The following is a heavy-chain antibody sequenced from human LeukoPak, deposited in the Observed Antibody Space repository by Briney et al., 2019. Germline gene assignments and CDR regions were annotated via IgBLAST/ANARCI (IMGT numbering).Heavy chain of an antibody. Sequence: SETLSLTCTVSGGSISSYFWSWIRQPPGKGLEWIAYVSYSGSTKYNPSLKSRVTISVDTSKNQFSLKLSSVTAADTAVYYCARLSVTRPANLYSYARWFDPWGQGTLVTVSS. D-gene: IGHD5-18*01. CDR2: VSYSGST. CDR1: GGSISSYF. J-gene: IGHJ5*02. V-gene: IGHV4-59*08. CDR3: ARLSVTRPANLYSYARWFDP.